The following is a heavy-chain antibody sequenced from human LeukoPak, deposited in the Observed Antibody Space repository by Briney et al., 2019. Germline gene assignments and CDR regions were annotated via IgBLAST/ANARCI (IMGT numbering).Heavy chain of an antibody. J-gene: IGHJ4*02. D-gene: IGHD2-21*01. CDR2: ISYDGSNK. Sequence: GGSLRLSCAASGFTISSYAMHWVRQAPGKGLEWVAVISYDGSNKYYADSVKGRFTISRDNSKNTLYLQMNSLRAEDTAVYYCARGLLPSRITSVDYWGQGTLVTVSS. CDR3: ARGLLPSRITSVDY. CDR1: GFTISSYA. V-gene: IGHV3-30*04.